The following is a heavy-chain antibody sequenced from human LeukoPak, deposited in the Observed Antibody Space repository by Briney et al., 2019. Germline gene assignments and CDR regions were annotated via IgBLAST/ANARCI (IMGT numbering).Heavy chain of an antibody. CDR2: INPNSGGT. V-gene: IGHV1-2*02. Sequence: ASVKVSCKASGYTFTGYYMHWVRQAPGQGLEWMGWINPNSGGTNYAQKFQGRVTMTTDTSTSTAYMELRSLRSDDTAVYYCARAGPIVVVPAASFDYWGQGTLVTVSS. D-gene: IGHD2-2*01. CDR3: ARAGPIVVVPAASFDY. CDR1: GYTFTGYY. J-gene: IGHJ4*02.